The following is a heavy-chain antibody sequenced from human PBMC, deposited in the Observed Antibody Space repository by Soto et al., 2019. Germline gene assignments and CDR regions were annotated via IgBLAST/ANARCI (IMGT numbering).Heavy chain of an antibody. Sequence: PSATLSLTSAVSGGSISSGGYSCSWIRQPPGKGLEWIGYIYHSGSTYYTPSLKSRVTISADRSKNQFSLKLSSVTAADTAVYYCARVGDDYGDYKFDHWGQGTLVTVSS. CDR3: ARVGDDYGDYKFDH. CDR1: GGSISSGGYS. J-gene: IGHJ4*02. V-gene: IGHV4-30-2*01. D-gene: IGHD4-17*01. CDR2: IYHSGST.